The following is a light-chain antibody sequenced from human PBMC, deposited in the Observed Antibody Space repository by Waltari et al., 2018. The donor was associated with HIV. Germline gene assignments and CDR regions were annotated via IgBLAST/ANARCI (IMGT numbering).Light chain of an antibody. V-gene: IGLV2-8*01. CDR3: CSYAGNYPVL. CDR2: EVY. J-gene: IGLJ3*02. CDR1: SSDVGGNNY. Sequence: QSALTQPPSASGSPGQSVTISCNGTSSDVGGNNYVSWYQQYPGKAPRLMIYEVYKRPSGVPDRFSGSKSGNTASLTISGLQAEDEADYYCCSYAGNYPVLFGGGTKLTVL.